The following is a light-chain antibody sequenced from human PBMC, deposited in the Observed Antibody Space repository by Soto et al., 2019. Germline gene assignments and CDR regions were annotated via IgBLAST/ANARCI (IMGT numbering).Light chain of an antibody. V-gene: IGLV7-46*01. CDR2: DAS. CDR3: FLLYGGSFVV. Sequence: QAVVTQEPSLTVSPGGTVTLTCGSSTGAVTSGHYPYWFQQKPGQAPRALIYDASNRYSWTPARFSGSLFGAKAALTLSGAQPEDEAEYFCFLLYGGSFVVFGGGTKLTVL. J-gene: IGLJ2*01. CDR1: TGAVTSGHY.